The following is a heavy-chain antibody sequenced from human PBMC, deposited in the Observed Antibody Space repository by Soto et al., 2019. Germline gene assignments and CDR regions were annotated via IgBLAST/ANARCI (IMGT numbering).Heavy chain of an antibody. J-gene: IGHJ2*01. V-gene: IGHV3-30-3*01. D-gene: IGHD3-10*02. CDR2: ISYDGSNK. CDR3: FQAEDGIRDVRSVSAFLLNRSSDL. Sequence: EWVAVISYDGSNKYYADSVKGRFTISRDNSKNTLYLQMNSLRAEDTAVYFFFQAEDGIRDVRSVSAFLLNRSSDL.